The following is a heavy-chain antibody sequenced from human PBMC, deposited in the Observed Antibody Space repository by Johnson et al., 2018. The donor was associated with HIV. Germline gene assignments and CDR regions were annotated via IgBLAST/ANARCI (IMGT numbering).Heavy chain of an antibody. D-gene: IGHD2-21*01. CDR1: GFTFSSYW. CDR2: INSDGSST. J-gene: IGHJ3*02. CDR3: AKERMGLAYCGGDCWEDAFDI. V-gene: IGHV3-74*01. Sequence: VQLVESGGGFVQPGGSLRLSCAASGFTFSSYWMHWVRQAPGKGLVWVSRINSDGSSTSYADSVKGRFTIYRDNAKNTLYLQMNSLRAEDTAVYYCAKERMGLAYCGGDCWEDAFDIWGQGTMVTVSS.